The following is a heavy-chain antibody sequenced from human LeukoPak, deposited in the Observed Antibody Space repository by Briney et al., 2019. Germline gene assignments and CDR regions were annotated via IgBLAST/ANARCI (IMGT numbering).Heavy chain of an antibody. CDR1: GFTFSSYW. CDR2: INHNGNVN. CDR3: ADTFDY. Sequence: GGSLRLSCVASGFTFSSYWMNWARQAPGKGLEWVASINHNGNVNYYVDSVKGRFTISRDNAKNSLYLQMSNLRAEDTAVYFCADTFDYWGQGTLVTVSS. J-gene: IGHJ4*02. V-gene: IGHV3-7*03.